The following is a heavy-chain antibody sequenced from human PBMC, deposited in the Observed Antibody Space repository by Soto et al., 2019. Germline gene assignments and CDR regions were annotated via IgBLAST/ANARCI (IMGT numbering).Heavy chain of an antibody. CDR3: GRCTSTSCHLGSDY. J-gene: IGHJ4*02. CDR2: ISHDGINK. D-gene: IGHD2-2*01. CDR1: GFTFSSYA. V-gene: IGHV3-30-3*01. Sequence: PGGSLRLSCAASGFTFSSYAMNWVRQAPGKGLEWVAPISHDGINKYYADSVGGRFTISRDSSTNTLYLQMNSLRAADTAVYYCGRCTSTSCHLGSDYWGQGTLVTVSS.